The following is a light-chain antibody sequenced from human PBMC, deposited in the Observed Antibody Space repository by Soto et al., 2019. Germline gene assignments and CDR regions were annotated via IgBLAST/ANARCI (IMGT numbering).Light chain of an antibody. V-gene: IGKV3-11*01. J-gene: IGKJ5*01. CDR2: GAS. Sequence: IGVTKSPGTLSLSPGERATLSCRASQSVVTNSLAWYQQKPGQAPRLLIYGASNRATGIPARFSGSGSGTDFTLTISSLEAEDFVVYYCQQRNYWPITFGQGTRLDIK. CDR1: QSVVTNS. CDR3: QQRNYWPIT.